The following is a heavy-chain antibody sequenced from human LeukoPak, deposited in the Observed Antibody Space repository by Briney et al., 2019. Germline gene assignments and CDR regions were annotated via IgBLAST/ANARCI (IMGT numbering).Heavy chain of an antibody. CDR2: INAHNGNT. D-gene: IGHD6-13*01. J-gene: IGHJ4*02. Sequence: ASVKVSCKTSRYTFTTYGISWVRQAPGQGLEWMAWINAHNGNTNYAQKFQGRVTMTTDTSTSTAYMELRSLRSDDTAVYYCARDFYSSPDYWGQGTPVTVA. V-gene: IGHV1-18*01. CDR3: ARDFYSSPDY. CDR1: RYTFTTYG.